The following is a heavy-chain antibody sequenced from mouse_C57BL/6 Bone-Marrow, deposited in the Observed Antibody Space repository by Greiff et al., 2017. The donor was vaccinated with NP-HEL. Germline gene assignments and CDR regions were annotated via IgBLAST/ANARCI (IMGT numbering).Heavy chain of an antibody. CDR1: GFTFSDYG. J-gene: IGHJ4*01. D-gene: IGHD2-3*01. CDR3: ARPDGAPYAMDY. Sequence: DVKLMESGGGLVKPGGSLKLSCAASGFTFSDYGMHWVRQAPEKGLEWVAYISSGSSTIYYADTVKGRFTISRDNAKNTLFLQMTSLRSEDTAMYYCARPDGAPYAMDYWGQGTSVTVSS. CDR2: ISSGSSTI. V-gene: IGHV5-17*01.